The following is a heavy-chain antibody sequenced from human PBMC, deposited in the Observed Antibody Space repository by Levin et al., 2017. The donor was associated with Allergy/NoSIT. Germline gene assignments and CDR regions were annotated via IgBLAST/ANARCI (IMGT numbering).Heavy chain of an antibody. V-gene: IGHV3-23*01. CDR3: AKDYISYDYYGLDV. Sequence: ASVKVSCAASGFAFTSSAMSWVRQAPGKGLEWVSAITGSGDTTYYPDSVKGRFTISRDNFRSTLYLQMNILRAEDTAVYYCAKDYISYDYYGLDVWGQGTTVTVSS. CDR2: ITGSGDTT. D-gene: IGHD2/OR15-2a*01. CDR1: GFAFTSSA. J-gene: IGHJ6*02.